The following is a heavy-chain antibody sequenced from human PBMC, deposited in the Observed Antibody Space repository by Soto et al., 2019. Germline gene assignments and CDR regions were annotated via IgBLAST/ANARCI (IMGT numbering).Heavy chain of an antibody. CDR3: ARTVVAAAYYYMDV. CDR2: IYYSGST. Sequence: SETLSLTCTVSGGSISSSSYYWGWIRQPPGKGLEWIGSIYYSGSTYYNPSLKSRVTISVDTSKNQFSLKLSSVTAADTAVYYCARTVVAAAYYYMDVSGKATTVTVSS. CDR1: GGSISSSSYY. D-gene: IGHD2-15*01. J-gene: IGHJ6*03. V-gene: IGHV4-39*01.